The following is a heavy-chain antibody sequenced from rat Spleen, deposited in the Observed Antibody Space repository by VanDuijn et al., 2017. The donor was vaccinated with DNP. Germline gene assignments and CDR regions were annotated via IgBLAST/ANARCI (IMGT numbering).Heavy chain of an antibody. J-gene: IGHJ3*01. V-gene: IGHV5-7*01. CDR2: IRYDGSNT. CDR1: GFIFSDYN. Sequence: EVQLVESGGGLVQPGRSLKLSCAASGFIFSDYNMAWVRQAPKKGLEWVATIRYDGSNTYYRDSVKGRFTISRDNAKSTLYLQMDSLRSEDTGTYYCQRGYYGYDNSFAYWRQAALVTVSS. D-gene: IGHD1-7*01. CDR3: QRGYYGYDNSFAY.